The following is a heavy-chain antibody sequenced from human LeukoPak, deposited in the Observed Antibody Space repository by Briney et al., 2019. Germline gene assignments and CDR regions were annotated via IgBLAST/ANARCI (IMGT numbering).Heavy chain of an antibody. V-gene: IGHV1-2*02. CDR3: ARRRVDGYNYYFDF. Sequence: ASVKVSCKASGYTFTDHYMHWVRQAPGHGLEWMGWVNPNSGVTDSAQTFQGRVTLTRDTSISTVYLEVSRLTSDDTAVYYCARRRVDGYNYYFDFWGQGTLVTVSS. J-gene: IGHJ4*02. CDR2: VNPNSGVT. CDR1: GYTFTDHY. D-gene: IGHD5-24*01.